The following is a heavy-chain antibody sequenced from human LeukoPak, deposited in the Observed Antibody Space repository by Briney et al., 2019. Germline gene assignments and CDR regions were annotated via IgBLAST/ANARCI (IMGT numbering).Heavy chain of an antibody. CDR3: ARVDDLDAFDN. Sequence: GGSLRLSCVTSGFTFSNHAMHWVRQGPGKGLEWVAVISDDGTSKFYADSVKGRFTIFRDNSKNTLFLQINSLRPEDTAMYYCARVDDLDAFDNWGQGTLVTVSS. J-gene: IGHJ3*02. CDR2: ISDDGTSK. D-gene: IGHD2-2*03. V-gene: IGHV3-30*04. CDR1: GFTFSNHA.